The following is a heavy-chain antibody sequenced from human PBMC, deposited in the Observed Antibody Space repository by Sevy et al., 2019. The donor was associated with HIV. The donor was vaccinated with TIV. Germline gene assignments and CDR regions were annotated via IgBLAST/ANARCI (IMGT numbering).Heavy chain of an antibody. Sequence: SETLSLTCTVSGGSISSYYWSWIRQPPGKGLEWIGYIYYSGSTNYNPSLKSRVTISVDTSKNQFSLKLSSVTAADTAVYYCARDTSGGGTAMVTGDYYYGMDVWGQGTTVTVSS. CDR3: ARDTSGGGTAMVTGDYYYGMDV. CDR1: GGSISSYY. V-gene: IGHV4-59*01. J-gene: IGHJ6*02. CDR2: IYYSGST. D-gene: IGHD5-18*01.